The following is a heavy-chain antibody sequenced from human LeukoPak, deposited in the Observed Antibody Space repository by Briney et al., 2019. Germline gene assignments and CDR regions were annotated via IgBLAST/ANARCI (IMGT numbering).Heavy chain of an antibody. Sequence: SGPTLVNPTQTLTLTCTFSGFSLRTTGLGVAWIRQPPGKALEWIGMIYWDGDKTYSPSLRSRLTITKGTSKNQVVLTMTNMDPVDTATYYCAHGGHTGEGIYWGQGTLVTVSS. V-gene: IGHV2-5*02. CDR2: IYWDGDK. J-gene: IGHJ4*02. CDR1: GFSLRTTGLG. D-gene: IGHD2-15*01. CDR3: AHGGHTGEGIY.